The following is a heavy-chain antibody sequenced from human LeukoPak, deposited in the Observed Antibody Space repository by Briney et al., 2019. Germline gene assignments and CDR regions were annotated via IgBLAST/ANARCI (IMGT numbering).Heavy chain of an antibody. J-gene: IGHJ6*02. CDR3: ARGGGITMVRGVLFSDELRFYGMDV. Sequence: GGSLRLSCAASGFTFDDYGMSWVRHAPGKGLEWVSGINWNGGSTGYADSVKGRFTISRDNAKNSLYLQMNSLRAEDTALYHCARGGGITMVRGVLFSDELRFYGMDVWGQGTTVTVSS. D-gene: IGHD3-10*01. V-gene: IGHV3-20*01. CDR1: GFTFDDYG. CDR2: INWNGGST.